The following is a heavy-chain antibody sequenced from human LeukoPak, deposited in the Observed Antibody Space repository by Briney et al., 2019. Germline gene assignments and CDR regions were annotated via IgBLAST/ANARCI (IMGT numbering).Heavy chain of an antibody. CDR2: INNSGTST. CDR1: GFAFSSYA. Sequence: PGGSLRLSCAASGFAFSSYAINWVRQAPGKGRQWVSVINNSGTSTFYAGSVKGRFTISRDNSRNTLYLQMSSVRGEDTALYFCARSLKWNLVGFDYWGQGTLVTVSS. CDR3: ARSLKWNLVGFDY. V-gene: IGHV3-23*05. J-gene: IGHJ4*02. D-gene: IGHD1-1*01.